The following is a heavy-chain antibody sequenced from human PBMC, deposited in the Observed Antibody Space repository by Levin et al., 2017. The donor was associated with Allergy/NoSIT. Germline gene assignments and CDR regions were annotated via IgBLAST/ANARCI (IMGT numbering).Heavy chain of an antibody. CDR2: IYHSGTT. CDR1: GGSIVNTGYS. J-gene: IGHJ4*02. Sequence: SQTLSLTCAVSGGSIVNTGYSWNWIRQPPGQGLEWIGYIYHSGTTNYNPSLRGRVTMSVDRSKNQFSLKLTSVTAADTAVYYCARGGCFGGSCYFFNYWGQGTLATVSS. V-gene: IGHV4-30-2*01. CDR3: ARGGCFGGSCYFFNY. D-gene: IGHD2-15*01.